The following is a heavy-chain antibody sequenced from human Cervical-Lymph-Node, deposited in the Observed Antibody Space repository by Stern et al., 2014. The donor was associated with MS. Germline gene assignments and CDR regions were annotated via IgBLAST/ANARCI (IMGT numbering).Heavy chain of an antibody. Sequence: EVQLEESGGGLVQPGGSLRLSCAASGLAFSEYYMTWVRLAPGKGLEWVANIEKDGSETNYAGSVKGRFTISRDNAKTSIYLEMHSLRPGDSALYYCAGGAGWLIDYWGQGVPVTVSS. V-gene: IGHV3-7*03. D-gene: IGHD6-19*01. J-gene: IGHJ4*02. CDR3: AGGAGWLIDY. CDR2: IEKDGSET. CDR1: GLAFSEYY.